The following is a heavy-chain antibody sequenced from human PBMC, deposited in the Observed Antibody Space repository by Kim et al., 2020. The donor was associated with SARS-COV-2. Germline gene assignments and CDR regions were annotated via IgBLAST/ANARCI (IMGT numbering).Heavy chain of an antibody. J-gene: IGHJ6*02. V-gene: IGHV4-34*01. D-gene: IGHD3-3*01. CDR2: INHSGST. CDR3: ARGARITIFGRYYYYGMDV. CDR1: GGSFSGYY. Sequence: SETLSLTCAVYGGSFSGYYWSWIRQPPGKGLEWIGEINHSGSTNYNPSLKSRVTISVDTSKNQFSLKLSSVTAADTAVYYCARGARITIFGRYYYYGMDVWGQGTTVTVSS.